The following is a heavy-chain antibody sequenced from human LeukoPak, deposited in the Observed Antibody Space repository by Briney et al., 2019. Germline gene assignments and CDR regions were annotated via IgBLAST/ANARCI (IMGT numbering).Heavy chain of an antibody. CDR3: ASLPTSAWKHSDF. CDR1: GGSISSSGW. CDR2: IYHSGST. Sequence: PSETLSLTCAVSGGSISSSGWWSWVRQPPGKGLEWIGEIYHSGSTNYNPSLKGRLTISVDKSKSQFSLKLSSVTAADTAVYYCASLPTSAWKHSDFWGQGTLVTVSS. D-gene: IGHD6-19*01. V-gene: IGHV4-4*02. J-gene: IGHJ4*02.